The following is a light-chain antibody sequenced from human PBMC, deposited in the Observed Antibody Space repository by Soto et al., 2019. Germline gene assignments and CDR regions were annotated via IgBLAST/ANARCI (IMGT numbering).Light chain of an antibody. CDR1: QNVGTK. V-gene: IGKV3-11*01. CDR2: DAS. CDR3: QQRVNWPPT. J-gene: IGKJ4*01. Sequence: TQSPVTLSVTPGEGVTLSCRASQNVGTKLAWYQHIPGQAPRLLIYDASTRATGVPVRFSAGGSGTDFTLIISSLQPEDFAVYYCQQRVNWPPTFGGGTKVDIK.